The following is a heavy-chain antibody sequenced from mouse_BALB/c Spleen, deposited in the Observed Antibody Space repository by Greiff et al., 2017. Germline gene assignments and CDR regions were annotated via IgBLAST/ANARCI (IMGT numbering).Heavy chain of an antibody. J-gene: IGHJ4*01. D-gene: IGHD1-1*01. CDR1: GYTFTSYW. Sequence: QVQLQQPGAELVKPGASVKLSCKASGYTFTSYWMHWVKQRPGQGLEWIGEINPSNGRTNYNEKFKSKATLTVDKSSSTAYMQLSSLTSEDSAVYYCAKSGSRPMDYWGQGTSVTGSS. V-gene: IGHV1S81*02. CDR2: INPSNGRT. CDR3: AKSGSRPMDY.